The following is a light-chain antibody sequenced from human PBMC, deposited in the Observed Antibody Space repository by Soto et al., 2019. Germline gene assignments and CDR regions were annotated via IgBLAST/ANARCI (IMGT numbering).Light chain of an antibody. CDR2: DVD. CDR3: SSYTTSSTVV. V-gene: IGLV2-14*01. Sequence: QSALTQPASISGSPGQSITISCTGTSSDVGGYNYVSWYQQHPSKAPKLMIYDVDNRPSGVSYRFSGSKSGKTASLTISGPQDEDAADYHCSSYTTSSTVVFGGGTKLTAL. J-gene: IGLJ2*01. CDR1: SSDVGGYNY.